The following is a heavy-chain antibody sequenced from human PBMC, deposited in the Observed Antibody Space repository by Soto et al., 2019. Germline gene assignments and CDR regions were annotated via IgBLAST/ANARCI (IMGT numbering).Heavy chain of an antibody. V-gene: IGHV4-59*01. D-gene: IGHD1-20*01. J-gene: IGHJ5*02. CDR3: ARGLSNWKLRFDP. CDR2: IYYSGST. Sequence: SETLSLTCTVSGGSISSYYWSWIRQPPGKGLEWIGYIYYSGSTNYNPSLKSRVTISVDTSKNQFSLKLSSVTAADTAVYYCARGLSNWKLRFDPWGQGTLVTVSS. CDR1: GGSISSYY.